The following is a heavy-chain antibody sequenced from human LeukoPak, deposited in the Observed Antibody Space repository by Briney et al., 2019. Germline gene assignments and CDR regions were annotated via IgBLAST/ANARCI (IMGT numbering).Heavy chain of an antibody. J-gene: IGHJ4*02. V-gene: IGHV4-34*01. D-gene: IGHD2-21*02. CDR3: AAHEVVTAIAGVLGYFDY. CDR2: INQSGST. CDR1: GGSFSDYD. Sequence: SETLSLTCAVYGGSFSDYDWSWIRQPPGKGLEWIGEINQSGSTNCDPSLKSRVSMSIDTSKSQFSLNLRSVTAADTAVYYCAAHEVVTAIAGVLGYFDYWGQGTLVTVSS.